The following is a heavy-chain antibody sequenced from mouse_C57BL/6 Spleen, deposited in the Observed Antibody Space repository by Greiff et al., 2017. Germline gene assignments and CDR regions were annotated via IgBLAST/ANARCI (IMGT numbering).Heavy chain of an antibody. V-gene: IGHV1-26*01. J-gene: IGHJ2*01. CDR3: ARADYFDY. D-gene: IGHD3-3*01. CDR1: GYTFTDYY. Sequence: VQLQQSGPELVKPGASVKISCKASGYTFTDYYMNWVKQSHGKSLEWIGDINTNNGGTSYNQKFKGKATLTVDKSSSTAYMELLSLTSEGTAVYYCARADYFDYWGQGTTLTVSS. CDR2: INTNNGGT.